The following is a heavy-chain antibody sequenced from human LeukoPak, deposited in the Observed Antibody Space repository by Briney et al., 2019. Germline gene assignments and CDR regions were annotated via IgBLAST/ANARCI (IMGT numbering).Heavy chain of an antibody. Sequence: ASVKVSCKASGYTFTGYYMHWVRQAPGQGLEWMGWNNPNSGGTNYAQKFQGWVTMTRDTSISTAYMELSRLRSDDTAVYYCARDYYGSGSYPGCWGQGTLVTVSS. V-gene: IGHV1-2*04. J-gene: IGHJ4*02. CDR2: NNPNSGGT. D-gene: IGHD3-10*01. CDR3: ARDYYGSGSYPGC. CDR1: GYTFTGYY.